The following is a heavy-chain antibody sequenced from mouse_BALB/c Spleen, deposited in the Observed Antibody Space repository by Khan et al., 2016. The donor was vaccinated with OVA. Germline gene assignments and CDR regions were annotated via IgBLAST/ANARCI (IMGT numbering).Heavy chain of an antibody. V-gene: IGHV3-2*02. CDR1: GYSITSDFA. Sequence: EVQLQESGPGLVKPSQSLSLTCTVTGYSITSDFAWNWIRQFPGNKLEWMGYITYSGDSSYNPSLKSRISITRDTSKNQFFLQLNSVTTEDTATYYSATLCYYGSSWFDYWGQGTLVTVSA. CDR3: ATLCYYGSSWFDY. D-gene: IGHD1-1*01. J-gene: IGHJ3*01. CDR2: ITYSGDS.